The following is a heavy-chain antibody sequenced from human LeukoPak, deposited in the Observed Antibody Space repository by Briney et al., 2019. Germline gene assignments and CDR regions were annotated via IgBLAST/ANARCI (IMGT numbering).Heavy chain of an antibody. CDR2: IHHSGNS. CDR1: GASVTDYY. V-gene: IGHV4-59*02. Sequence: SETLSLTCTVSGASVTDYYWSWIRQSPGKGLEWISYIHHSGNSDYNPSLRSRVTTSLDTSKNQFSLNLISVIAADTAVYYCTRGHWGLQSWSQGTLVTVSS. CDR3: TRGHWGLQS. D-gene: IGHD7-27*01. J-gene: IGHJ5*02.